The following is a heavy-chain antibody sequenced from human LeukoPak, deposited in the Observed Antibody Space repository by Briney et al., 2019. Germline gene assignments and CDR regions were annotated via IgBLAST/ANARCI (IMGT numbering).Heavy chain of an antibody. CDR3: ARQYSSYYYGMDV. CDR1: GFTFSSYG. D-gene: IGHD6-6*01. J-gene: IGHJ6*02. CDR2: ISYDGSNK. Sequence: GGSLRLSCAASGFTFSSYGVHWVRQAPGKGLEWVAVISYDGSNKYYADSVKGRFTISRDNSKNTLYLQMNSLRAEDTAVYYCARQYSSYYYGMDVWGQGTTVTVSS. V-gene: IGHV3-30*03.